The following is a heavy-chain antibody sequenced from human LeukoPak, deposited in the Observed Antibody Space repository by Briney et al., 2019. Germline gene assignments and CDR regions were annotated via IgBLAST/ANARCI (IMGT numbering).Heavy chain of an antibody. V-gene: IGHV3-23*01. CDR2: ISGSGGST. CDR1: GFTFSSYA. Sequence: GGSLRLSCAASGFTFSSYAMSWVRQAPGKGLEWVSDISGSGGSTYYADSVKGRYTISRDNSKNTLYLQMNSLRAEDTAVYYCAKGSSSDLYYYYYMDVWGKGTTVTVSS. J-gene: IGHJ6*03. CDR3: AKGSSSDLYYYYYMDV.